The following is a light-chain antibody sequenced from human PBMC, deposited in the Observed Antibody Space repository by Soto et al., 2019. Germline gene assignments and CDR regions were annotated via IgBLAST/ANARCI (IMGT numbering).Light chain of an antibody. J-gene: IGKJ1*01. CDR1: QSISTY. CDR3: QQSYGSPPGT. CDR2: ATS. V-gene: IGKV1-39*01. Sequence: DIQMTQSPSSLSASVGARVTITCRASQSISTYLIWYQQKPGKAPKLLIYATSSLQSGVPSRFSGSGSGTDFTLTISSLQPEDFATYYCQQSYGSPPGTFGQGTKVDIK.